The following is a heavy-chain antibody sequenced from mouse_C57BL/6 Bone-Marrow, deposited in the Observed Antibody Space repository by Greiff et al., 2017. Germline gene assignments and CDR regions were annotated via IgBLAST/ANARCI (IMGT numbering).Heavy chain of an antibody. CDR1: GFNIKDYY. CDR3: TRSLIYYGTNY. J-gene: IGHJ2*01. CDR2: IDPEDGET. V-gene: IGHV14-2*01. D-gene: IGHD1-1*01. Sequence: VQLKESGAELVKPGASVKLSCTASGFNIKDYYIHWVKQRTEQGLEWIGRIDPEDGETKYTPKFKDKATITADTSSNTAYLQISSLTSEVTAVDYCTRSLIYYGTNYWGQGTTLTVSA.